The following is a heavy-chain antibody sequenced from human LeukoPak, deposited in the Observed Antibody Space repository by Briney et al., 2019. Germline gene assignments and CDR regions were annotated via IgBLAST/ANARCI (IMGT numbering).Heavy chain of an antibody. CDR3: SCSGGSRYSRDDPVP. Sequence: SETLSLTCAVFGGSFSNYYWSWVRQPPGKGLEWIGEINHSGSTKYNPSLKSRVTISVDTSKNQVSLKLTSVAAADTAIYYCSCSGGSRYSRDDPVPWGQGTLVTVSS. CDR1: GGSFSNYY. CDR2: INHSGST. V-gene: IGHV4-34*01. D-gene: IGHD2-15*01. J-gene: IGHJ5*02.